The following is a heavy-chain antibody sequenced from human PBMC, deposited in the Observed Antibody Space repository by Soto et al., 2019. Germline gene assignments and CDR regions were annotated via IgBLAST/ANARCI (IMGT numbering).Heavy chain of an antibody. CDR2: ISYDGSNK. J-gene: IGHJ4*02. CDR1: GFTFSSDA. CDR3: ARRGTQWLVQTPFDY. Sequence: GGSLRLSCAASGFTFSSDAMHWVRQAPGKGLEWVAVISYDGSNKYYADSVKGRFTISRDNSKNTLYLQMNSLRAEDTAVYYCARRGTQWLVQTPFDYWGQGTLVTVAS. D-gene: IGHD6-19*01. V-gene: IGHV3-30-3*01.